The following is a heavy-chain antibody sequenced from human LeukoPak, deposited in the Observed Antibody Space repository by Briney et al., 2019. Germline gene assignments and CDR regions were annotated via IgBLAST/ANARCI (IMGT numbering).Heavy chain of an antibody. Sequence: PSETLSLTCTVSGGSISNYYWSWIRQPPGKGLEWIGYIYNSGNIHYNPSLESRVIISVDTSKSQFSLKLSSVTAADTAVYYCARHKFMIGIDNWGQGTTVTVSS. CDR3: ARHKFMIGIDN. CDR2: IYNSGNI. J-gene: IGHJ6*02. D-gene: IGHD3-16*01. CDR1: GGSISNYY. V-gene: IGHV4-59*08.